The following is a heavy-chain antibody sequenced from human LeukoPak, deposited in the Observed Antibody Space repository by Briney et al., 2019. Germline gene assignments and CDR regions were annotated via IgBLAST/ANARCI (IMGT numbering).Heavy chain of an antibody. CDR1: GYTLTELS. J-gene: IGHJ5*02. CDR2: FDPEDGET. D-gene: IGHD1-14*01. Sequence: ASVKVSCTVSGYTLTELSMHWVRQAPGKGLEWMGGFDPEDGETVYAQKFQGRVTMTEDTSTDTAYMELSSLSSEDTAVYYCATEVYTAPRAWFDPWGQGTLVTVSS. V-gene: IGHV1-24*01. CDR3: ATEVYTAPRAWFDP.